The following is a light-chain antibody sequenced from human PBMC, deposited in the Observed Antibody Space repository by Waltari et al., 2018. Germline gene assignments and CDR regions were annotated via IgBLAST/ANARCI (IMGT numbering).Light chain of an antibody. CDR3: QQYNSYSRYT. V-gene: IGKV1-5*03. CDR1: QSSSSW. Sequence: DIQMTQSPSTLSASVGDRVTITCRASQSSSSWLAWYQQKPGKAPKLLLYKASSLESGVPSRFSGSGSGTEFTLTISSLQPDDFATYYCQQYNSYSRYTFGQGTKLEIK. J-gene: IGKJ2*01. CDR2: KAS.